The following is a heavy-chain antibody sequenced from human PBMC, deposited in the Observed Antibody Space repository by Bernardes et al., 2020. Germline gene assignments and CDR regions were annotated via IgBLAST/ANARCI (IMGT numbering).Heavy chain of an antibody. CDR2: INPNSGCP. V-gene: IGHV1-2*02. J-gene: IGHJ5*02. Sequence: ASVKVSCKASGYTFTGYYMHWVRQAPGQGLEWMGWINPNSGCPNYAQKFQGRVTMTRDTSISTAYMELSRLRSDDTAVYYCARDNMPIYYGSRSYYDNWFDPWGQGTLVTVSS. CDR3: ARDNMPIYYGSRSYYDNWFDP. CDR1: GYTFTGYY. D-gene: IGHD3-10*01.